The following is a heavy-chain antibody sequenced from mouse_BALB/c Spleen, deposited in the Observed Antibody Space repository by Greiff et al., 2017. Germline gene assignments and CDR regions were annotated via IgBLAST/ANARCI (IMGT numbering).Heavy chain of an antibody. Sequence: EVQLVESGAELVKPGASVKLSCTASGFNIKDTYMHWVKQRPEQGLEWIGRIDPANGNTKYDPKFQGKATITADTSSNTAYLQLSSLTSEDTAVYYCARVSSVAMDYWGQGTAGTVSA. CDR2: IDPANGNT. J-gene: IGHJ4*01. V-gene: IGHV14-3*02. D-gene: IGHD3-1*01. CDR1: GFNIKDTY. CDR3: ARVSSVAMDY.